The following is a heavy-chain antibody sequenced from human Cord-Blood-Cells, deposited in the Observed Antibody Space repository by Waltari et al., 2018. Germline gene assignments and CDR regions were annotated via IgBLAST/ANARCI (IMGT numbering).Heavy chain of an antibody. CDR3: ARSTVTTRAFDI. J-gene: IGHJ3*02. Sequence: QVQLQESGPGLVKPSETLSLTCTVSGGSISSYYWSWIRQPPGKGLEWIWYIYYSGSTNYNPSLKSRVTISVDTSKNQFSLKLSSVTAADTAVYYCARSTVTTRAFDIWGQGTMVTVSS. D-gene: IGHD4-17*01. CDR2: IYYSGST. CDR1: GGSISSYY. V-gene: IGHV4-59*01.